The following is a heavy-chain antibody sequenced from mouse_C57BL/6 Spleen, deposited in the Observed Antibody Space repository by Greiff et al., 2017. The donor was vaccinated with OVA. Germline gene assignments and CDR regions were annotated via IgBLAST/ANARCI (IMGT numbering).Heavy chain of an antibody. Sequence: DVKLVESVAELVRPGASVKLSCTASGFNIKNTYMHWVKQRPEQGLEWIGRIDPANGNTKYAPKFQGKATITADTSSNTAYLQLSSLTSEDTAIYYCASGDGYYGSNSGDYWGQGTTLTVSS. D-gene: IGHD1-1*01. CDR3: ASGDGYYGSNSGDY. J-gene: IGHJ2*01. CDR2: IDPANGNT. V-gene: IGHV14-3*01. CDR1: GFNIKNTY.